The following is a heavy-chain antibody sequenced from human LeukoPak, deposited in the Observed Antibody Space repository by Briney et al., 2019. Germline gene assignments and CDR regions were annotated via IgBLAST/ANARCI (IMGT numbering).Heavy chain of an antibody. CDR1: GFTFGNYG. V-gene: IGHV3-20*04. CDR2: LNWNGGST. D-gene: IGHD3-10*02. J-gene: IGHJ6*04. CDR3: ADLGITMIGGV. Sequence: GGSLRLSCAASGFTFGNYGMSWVRQAPGKGLEWVCGLNWNGGSTGYADSVEGRFTISRDNAKNSQYLQMGSLRVEDTALYYCADLGITMIGGVWGKGTTVTISS.